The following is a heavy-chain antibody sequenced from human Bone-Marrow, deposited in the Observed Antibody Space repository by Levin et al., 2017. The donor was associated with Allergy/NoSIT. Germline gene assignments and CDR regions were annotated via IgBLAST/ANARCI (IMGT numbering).Heavy chain of an antibody. CDR3: ARNPSIDCSSTSCYEGY. V-gene: IGHV4-61*08. Sequence: PSETLSLTCTVSGGSVSSGAYYWSWIRQPPGKGLEWIGDIDYRGSTYYNPSLKSRVTILEDTSKNQISLQLSSVTAADTAVYYCARNPSIDCSSTSCYEGYWGQGTLVTVSS. CDR2: IDYRGST. CDR1: GGSVSSGAYY. D-gene: IGHD2-2*01. J-gene: IGHJ4*02.